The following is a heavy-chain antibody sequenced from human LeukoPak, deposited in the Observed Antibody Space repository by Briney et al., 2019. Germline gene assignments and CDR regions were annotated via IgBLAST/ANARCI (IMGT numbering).Heavy chain of an antibody. CDR3: AKDLSTTWSFDY. Sequence: PGGPLRLSCAASGFIFSSYGMHWVRQAPGKGLEWVTFISDDGSRRYHADSVKDRFTISRDDSKNTLYLQMNSLRLEDTAVYFCAKDLSTTWSFDYWGQGTLVTVSS. CDR2: ISDDGSRR. CDR1: GFIFSSYG. D-gene: IGHD6-13*01. J-gene: IGHJ4*02. V-gene: IGHV3-30*18.